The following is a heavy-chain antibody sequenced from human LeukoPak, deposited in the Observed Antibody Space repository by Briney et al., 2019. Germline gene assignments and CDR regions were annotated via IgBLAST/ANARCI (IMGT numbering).Heavy chain of an antibody. D-gene: IGHD1-26*01. V-gene: IGHV4-39*01. Sequence: NPSETLSLTCTVSGGSISSSSYYWGWIRQPPGKGLEWIGSIYYSGSTYYNPSLKSRVTISVDTSKNQFSLKLSSVTAADTAVYYCARRSGAPERRVDYWGQGALVTVSS. J-gene: IGHJ4*02. CDR3: ARRSGAPERRVDY. CDR1: GGSISSSSYY. CDR2: IYYSGST.